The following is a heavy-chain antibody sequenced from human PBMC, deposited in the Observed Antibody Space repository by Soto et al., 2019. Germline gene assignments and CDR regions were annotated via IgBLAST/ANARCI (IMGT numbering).Heavy chain of an antibody. Sequence: GASGKVSGKASGYTFTDYHIHWVRQAPGQGLEFMGWINANNGGAGSAQQFQGRVTVTRDTSITTVYMELSNLRSDDTAVYYCAREGGSETLQPSYNWFDTWGQGTLVTVSS. CDR2: INANNGGA. CDR1: GYTFTDYH. CDR3: AREGGSETLQPSYNWFDT. D-gene: IGHD6-25*01. V-gene: IGHV1-2*02. J-gene: IGHJ5*02.